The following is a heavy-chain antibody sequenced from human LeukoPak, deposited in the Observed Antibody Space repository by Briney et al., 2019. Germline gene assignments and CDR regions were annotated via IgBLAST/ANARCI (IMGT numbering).Heavy chain of an antibody. V-gene: IGHV1-69*04. CDR1: GGTFSSYA. D-gene: IGHD3-10*01. CDR2: IIPILGIA. J-gene: IGHJ4*02. Sequence: SVKVSCKASGGTFSSYAISWVRQAPGQGLEWMGRIIPILGIANYAQKFQGKVTITADKSTSTAYMELSSPRSEDTAVYYCASTYGSGSYPDLIDYWGQGTLVTVSS. CDR3: ASTYGSGSYPDLIDY.